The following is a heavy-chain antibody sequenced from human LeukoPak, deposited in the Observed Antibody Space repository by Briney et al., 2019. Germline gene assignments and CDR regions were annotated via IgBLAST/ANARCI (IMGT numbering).Heavy chain of an antibody. Sequence: PGGSLRLSCAASGFTFSSHDMTWVRQAPGKGLEWVSVVTSSGGWTEYADSVKGRFTISRDNSKDTLYLQMKSLRVEDTAVYYCVRRGGATSYDFDYWGQGTLVTVSS. D-gene: IGHD3-16*01. CDR1: GFTFSSHD. J-gene: IGHJ4*02. CDR3: VRRGGATSYDFDY. V-gene: IGHV3-23*01. CDR2: VTSSGGWT.